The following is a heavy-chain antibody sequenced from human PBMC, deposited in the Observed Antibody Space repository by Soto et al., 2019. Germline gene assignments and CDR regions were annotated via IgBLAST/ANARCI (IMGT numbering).Heavy chain of an antibody. CDR3: ARDRYGSGSYYGEGY. CDR1: GYTFTSYG. Sequence: ASVKVSCKASGYTFTSYGISWVRQAPGQGLEWMGWISAYNGNTNYAQKLQDRVTMTTDTSTSTAYMELRSLRSDDTAVYYCARDRYGSGSYYGEGYWGQGTLVTVSS. D-gene: IGHD3-10*01. V-gene: IGHV1-18*01. CDR2: ISAYNGNT. J-gene: IGHJ4*02.